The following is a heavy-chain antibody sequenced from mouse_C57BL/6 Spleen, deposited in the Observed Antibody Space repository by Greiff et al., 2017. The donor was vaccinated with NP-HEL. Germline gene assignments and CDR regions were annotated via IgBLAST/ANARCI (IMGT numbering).Heavy chain of an antibody. V-gene: IGHV1-82*01. D-gene: IGHD2-4*01. CDR3: ARSYDYDYYAMDY. J-gene: IGHJ4*01. CDR1: GYAFSSSW. CDR2: IYPGDGDT. Sequence: QVQLQQSGPELVKPGASVKISCKASGYAFSSSWMNWVKQRPGKGLEWIGRIYPGDGDTNYNGKFKGKATLTADKSSSTAYMQLSSLTSEDSAVYCCARSYDYDYYAMDYWGQGTSVTVSS.